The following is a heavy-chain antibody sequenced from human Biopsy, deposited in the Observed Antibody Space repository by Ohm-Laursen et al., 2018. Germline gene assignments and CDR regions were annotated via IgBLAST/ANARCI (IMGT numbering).Heavy chain of an antibody. J-gene: IGHJ4*02. CDR3: ARDALGGGSYRFFY. CDR2: ITSGGSTT. Sequence: GSLRLSCAASGFTFSDYYMSWIRQAPGKGLEWVSYITSGGSTTDYADSVKGRFTISRDNAKSSLFLQMNSLRAEDTAVYYCARDALGGGSYRFFYWGQGSLVTVSS. D-gene: IGHD1-26*01. CDR1: GFTFSDYY. V-gene: IGHV3-11*01.